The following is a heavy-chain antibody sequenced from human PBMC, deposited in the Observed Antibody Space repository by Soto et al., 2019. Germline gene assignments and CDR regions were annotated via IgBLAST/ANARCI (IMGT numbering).Heavy chain of an antibody. Sequence: EVQLVESGGGVVQPGGSLRLSCAASGLSVGNNYMSWVRQAPGKGLEWVSVIYSGSTTHYADSVMGRFSISRDSSRNTVYIQLTRLRVEETAVYHCASRYRVQGYGSGTYFDYWGQGTLVTVSS. CDR1: GLSVGNNY. D-gene: IGHD3-16*02. CDR2: IYSGSTT. J-gene: IGHJ4*02. V-gene: IGHV3-66*01. CDR3: ASRYRVQGYGSGTYFDY.